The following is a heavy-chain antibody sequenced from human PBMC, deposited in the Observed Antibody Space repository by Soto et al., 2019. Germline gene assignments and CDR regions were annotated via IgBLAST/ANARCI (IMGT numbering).Heavy chain of an antibody. J-gene: IGHJ4*02. V-gene: IGHV3-23*01. Sequence: EVQLLESGGRLVQPGGSLRLSCAPSGFSFSKYAMSWVRQAPGKGLEWVSTISDSGGSTDYADSVKGRFTISRDNSGNTLYLQMNSLRAEDTAVYYCANPCRAHGSNCGGASWGYWGQGTLVTVSS. CDR3: ANPCRAHGSNCGGASWGY. CDR1: GFSFSKYA. D-gene: IGHD2-21*01. CDR2: ISDSGGST.